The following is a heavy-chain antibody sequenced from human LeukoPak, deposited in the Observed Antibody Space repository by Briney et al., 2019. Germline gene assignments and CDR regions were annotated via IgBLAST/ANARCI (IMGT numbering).Heavy chain of an antibody. V-gene: IGHV4-4*07. CDR2: IYTSGST. D-gene: IGHD3-10*01. CDR1: GGSISSYY. CDR3: ARMSYGSGDNWFDP. Sequence: SETLSLTCTVSGGSISSYYWSWIRQPAGKGLEWIGRIYTSGSTNYNPSLKSRVTVSVDTSKNQFSLKLSSVTAADTAVYYCARMSYGSGDNWFDPWGQGTLVTVSS. J-gene: IGHJ5*02.